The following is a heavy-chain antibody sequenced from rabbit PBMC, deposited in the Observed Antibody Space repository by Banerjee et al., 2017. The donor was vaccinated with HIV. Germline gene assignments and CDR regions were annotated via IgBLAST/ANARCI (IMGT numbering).Heavy chain of an antibody. CDR1: GFSFSSSDY. D-gene: IGHD4-1*01. V-gene: IGHV1S40*01. J-gene: IGHJ4*01. Sequence: QSLEESGGGLVQPEGSLTLTCTASGFSFSSSDYMCWVRQAPGKGLEWISCIAGDSSGFTYSATWAKGRFTCSKTSSTTVTLQMTSLTAADTATYFCARETSSGWGIVSFYFSLWGPGTLVTVS. CDR3: ARETSSGWGIVSFYFSL. CDR2: IAGDSSGFT.